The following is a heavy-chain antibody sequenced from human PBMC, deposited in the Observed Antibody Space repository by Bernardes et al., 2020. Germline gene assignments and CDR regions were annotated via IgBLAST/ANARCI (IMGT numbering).Heavy chain of an antibody. Sequence: GFLSPSRAASGFTVSPYWMNWVRPIPGKGLEWVANIKPDGSAEYYVDSAKGRFTISRDNAKNSLFLQMNSLRAEDTAVYYCSRGVSFHFDYWGRGILVTVSS. CDR1: GFTVSPYW. CDR2: IKPDGSAE. D-gene: IGHD3-16*02. J-gene: IGHJ4*02. V-gene: IGHV3-7*04. CDR3: SRGVSFHFDY.